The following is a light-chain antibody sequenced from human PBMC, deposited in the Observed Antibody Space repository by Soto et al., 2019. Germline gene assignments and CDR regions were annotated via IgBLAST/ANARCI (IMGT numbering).Light chain of an antibody. V-gene: IGKV1-5*01. Sequence: DIQMTQSPSTLSASVGDRVTITCRASQGISAWLAWYQQKPGKAPKLLIFDASTLQSGVPSRFSGSGSGTDFTLTISSLQPDDFATYHCQQYSSFWNTFGQGTKLEIK. J-gene: IGKJ2*01. CDR2: DAS. CDR1: QGISAW. CDR3: QQYSSFWNT.